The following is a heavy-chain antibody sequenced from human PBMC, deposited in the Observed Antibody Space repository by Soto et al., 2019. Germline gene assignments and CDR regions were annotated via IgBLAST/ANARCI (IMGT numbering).Heavy chain of an antibody. CDR3: AREYVVNPGIY. D-gene: IGHD3-16*01. CDR1: GFTFTNYW. V-gene: IGHV3-7*04. J-gene: IGHJ4*02. CDR2: IKQDGGEK. Sequence: EVQLVESGGGLVQPGGSLRLSCAASGFTFTNYWMSWVRQAPGKGLEWVANIKQDGGEKYYVDSVKGRFTISRDNAKDSLSLQMTSLRAEDTAVYYCAREYVVNPGIYWGQGTLVTVSS.